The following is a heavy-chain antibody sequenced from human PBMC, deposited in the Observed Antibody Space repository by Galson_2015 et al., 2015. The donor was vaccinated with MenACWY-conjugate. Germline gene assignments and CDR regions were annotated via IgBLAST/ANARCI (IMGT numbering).Heavy chain of an antibody. Sequence: SLRLSCAASGFTLSSYWMHWVRQAPGKGLVWVSRINSDESSTSYADSVKGRFTISRDNAKNTLYLQMNSLRAEDTAVYYCAARLLHSGGMDVWGQGTTVTVSS. V-gene: IGHV3-74*01. J-gene: IGHJ6*02. CDR2: INSDESST. D-gene: IGHD3-10*01. CDR3: AARLLHSGGMDV. CDR1: GFTLSSYW.